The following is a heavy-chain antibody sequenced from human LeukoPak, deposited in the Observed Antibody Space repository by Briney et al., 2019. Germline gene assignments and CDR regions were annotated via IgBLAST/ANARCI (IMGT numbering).Heavy chain of an antibody. CDR1: GFTFSSYA. D-gene: IGHD4-23*01. CDR2: ISYDGSNK. Sequence: GGSLRLSCAASGFTFSSYAMHWVRQAPGKGLEWVAVISYDGSNKYYADSVKGRFTISRDNSKNTLYLQMNSLRAEDTAVYYCAKCQGGNYHHPFDYWGQGTLVTVSS. J-gene: IGHJ4*02. V-gene: IGHV3-30-3*02. CDR3: AKCQGGNYHHPFDY.